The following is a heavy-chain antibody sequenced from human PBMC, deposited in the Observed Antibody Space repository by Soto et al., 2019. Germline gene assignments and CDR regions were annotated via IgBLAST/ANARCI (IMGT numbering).Heavy chain of an antibody. J-gene: IGHJ4*02. CDR3: AKIEKWGWYNWNYEVFDY. Sequence: QVQLVESGGGVVQPGRSLRLSCAASGFTFSSYGMHWVRQAPGKGLEWVAVISYDGSNKYYADSVKGRFTISRDNSKNTLYLQMNSLRAEDTAVYYCAKIEKWGWYNWNYEVFDYWGQGTLVTVSS. CDR2: ISYDGSNK. V-gene: IGHV3-30*18. D-gene: IGHD1-7*01. CDR1: GFTFSSYG.